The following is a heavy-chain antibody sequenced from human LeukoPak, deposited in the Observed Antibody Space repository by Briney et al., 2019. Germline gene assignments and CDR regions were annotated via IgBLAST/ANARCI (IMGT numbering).Heavy chain of an antibody. CDR1: GFTFSSYA. CDR3: AKKTWDSSAWYFFDY. Sequence: PGGSLRLSCAASGFTFSSYAMSWVRQAPGKGLEWVSAISDSGGRINYADSVKGRFTISRDNSKNTLYLQMNSLRAEDTAVYYCAKKTWDSSAWYFFDYWGQGTLVTVSS. CDR2: ISDSGGRI. V-gene: IGHV3-23*01. D-gene: IGHD3-22*01. J-gene: IGHJ4*02.